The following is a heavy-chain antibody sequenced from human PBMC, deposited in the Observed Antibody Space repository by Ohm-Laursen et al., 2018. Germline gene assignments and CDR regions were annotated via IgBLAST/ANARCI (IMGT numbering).Heavy chain of an antibody. D-gene: IGHD5-12*01. Sequence: ASVKVSCKASGYTFTSYGISWVRQAPGQGLEWMGWISAYNGNTNYAQKLQGRVTMTTDTSTSTAYMELSRLRSDDTAVYYCARDSGGYSGYLYPDYWGQGTLVTVSS. CDR2: ISAYNGNT. CDR1: GYTFTSYG. J-gene: IGHJ4*02. CDR3: ARDSGGYSGYLYPDY. V-gene: IGHV1-18*01.